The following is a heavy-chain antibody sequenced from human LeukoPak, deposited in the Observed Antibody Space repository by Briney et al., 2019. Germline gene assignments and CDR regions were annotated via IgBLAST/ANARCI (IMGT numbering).Heavy chain of an antibody. D-gene: IGHD6-19*01. Sequence: GGSLRLSCAASGFTLSSYAMHWVRQAPGKGLEWVAVISDDGSNKYYAQSVKGRYTISRDNSKNTLYLQMNSLRAEDTAVYYCARDLLPYSSGWYGSFDYWGEGTLVTVSS. V-gene: IGHV3-30-3*01. CDR3: ARDLLPYSSGWYGSFDY. CDR1: GFTLSSYA. J-gene: IGHJ4*02. CDR2: ISDDGSNK.